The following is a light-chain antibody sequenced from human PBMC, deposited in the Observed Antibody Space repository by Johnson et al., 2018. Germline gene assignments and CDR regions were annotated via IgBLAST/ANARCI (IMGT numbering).Light chain of an antibody. J-gene: IGLJ1*01. CDR1: SSNIGNNY. CDR3: GTWDSSLSAGNV. Sequence: QSVLTQPPSVSAAPGQKVTISCSGSSSNIGNNYVSWYQQLPGTAPKLLIYENNKRPSGIPDQFSGSKSGTSATLGITGLQTGDEADYYCGTWDSSLSAGNVFGTGTKVTAL. CDR2: ENN. V-gene: IGLV1-51*02.